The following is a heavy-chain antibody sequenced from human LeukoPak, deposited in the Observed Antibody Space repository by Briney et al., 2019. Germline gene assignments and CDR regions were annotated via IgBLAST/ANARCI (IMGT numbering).Heavy chain of an antibody. CDR1: GYTFTSYG. CDR2: ISAYNGNT. D-gene: IGHD3-22*01. V-gene: IGHV1-18*01. CDR3: ARDPTRGYYDSSGYYGD. J-gene: IGHJ4*02. Sequence: ASVKVSCKASGYTFTSYGISWVRQAPGQGLEWMGWISAYNGNTNYAQKLQGRVTMTTDTSTSTAYMELRSLRSDDTAVYYCARDPTRGYYDSSGYYGDWGQGTLVTVSS.